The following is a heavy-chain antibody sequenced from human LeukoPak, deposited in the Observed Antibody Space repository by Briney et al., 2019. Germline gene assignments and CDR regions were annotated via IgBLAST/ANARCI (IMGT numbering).Heavy chain of an antibody. CDR1: GFTFSSFA. D-gene: IGHD6-13*01. Sequence: GGSLRLSCAASGFTFSSFAMSWVRQAPGKGLEWVSAISGGGGSTYYADSVKGRFTISRDNSKNTLYLQMNGLRAEDTAVYYCAKSRKRSSPTRDAFDIWGQGTMVTVSS. V-gene: IGHV3-23*01. J-gene: IGHJ3*02. CDR2: ISGGGGST. CDR3: AKSRKRSSPTRDAFDI.